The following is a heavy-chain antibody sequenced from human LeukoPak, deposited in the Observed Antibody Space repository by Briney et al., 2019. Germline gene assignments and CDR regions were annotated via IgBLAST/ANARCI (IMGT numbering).Heavy chain of an antibody. CDR1: GFTVSSNY. D-gene: IGHD3-9*01. CDR2: IYSGGST. V-gene: IGHV3-66*01. Sequence: GGSLRLSCAASGFTVSSNYMSWVRQAPGKGLEWVSVIYSGGSTYYADSVKGRFTISRDNSKNTLYLQMNSLRAEDTAVYYCARDARTYDILGEIDVYYFDYWGQGTLVTVSS. J-gene: IGHJ4*02. CDR3: ARDARTYDILGEIDVYYFDY.